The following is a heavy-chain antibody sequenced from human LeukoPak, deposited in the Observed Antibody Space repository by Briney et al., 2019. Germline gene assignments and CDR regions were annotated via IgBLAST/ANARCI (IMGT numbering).Heavy chain of an antibody. Sequence: GGSLRLSCVGSGFTLSDYYMSWIRQAPGKGLEWVSYISSSGSTMWYADSVKGRFTISRDNSKNTLYLQMNSLRAEDTAVYYCAKDQDYGDYFDYWGQGTLVTVSS. CDR3: AKDQDYGDYFDY. J-gene: IGHJ4*02. CDR2: ISSSGSTM. CDR1: GFTLSDYY. V-gene: IGHV3-11*01. D-gene: IGHD4-17*01.